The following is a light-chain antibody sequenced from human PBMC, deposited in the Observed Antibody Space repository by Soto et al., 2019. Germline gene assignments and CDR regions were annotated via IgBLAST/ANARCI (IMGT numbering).Light chain of an antibody. CDR2: DVS. CDR3: CSYADNYTFV. J-gene: IGLJ2*01. V-gene: IGLV2-11*01. CDR1: SSDVGGYKY. Sequence: QSALTQPRSVSGSPGQSVTISCTGTSSDVGGYKYVSWYQQHPGKAPKLMIYDVSKRPSGVPDRFSGSKSSNTASLTISGLQAEDEADYYCCSYADNYTFVFGGGTKLTVL.